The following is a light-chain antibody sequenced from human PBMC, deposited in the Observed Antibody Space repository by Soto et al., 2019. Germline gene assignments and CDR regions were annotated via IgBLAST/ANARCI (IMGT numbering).Light chain of an antibody. CDR1: QSVLYSSNNKNY. CDR2: LAS. V-gene: IGKV4-1*01. Sequence: DIVMTQAPDSLAVSLGERATINCKSSQSVLYSSNNKNYLAWYQQKPGQPPKLLIYLASTRESGVPDRFSGSGSGTDFTLTISSLQAEDGAVEYCQQYDSTPLPVGGGTNVEIK. J-gene: IGKJ4*01. CDR3: QQYDSTPLP.